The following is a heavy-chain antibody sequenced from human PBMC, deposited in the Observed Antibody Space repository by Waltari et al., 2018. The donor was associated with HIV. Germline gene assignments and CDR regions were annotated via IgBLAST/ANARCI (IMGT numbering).Heavy chain of an antibody. CDR2: INLNNWAT. CDR1: GYTFTGYY. CDR3: ARPPQAIGVGAWHGMDV. D-gene: IGHD2-2*02. V-gene: IGHV1-2*02. Sequence: QVQLVQSGAEVKKPGASVKISCKASGYTFTGYYMQWVRQAPGQGHEWRGWINLNNWATKYAKKLQGRVTMTRDTSIITAYMELSSLTSDDTAVYYCARPPQAIGVGAWHGMDVWGQGTTVTVSS. J-gene: IGHJ6*02.